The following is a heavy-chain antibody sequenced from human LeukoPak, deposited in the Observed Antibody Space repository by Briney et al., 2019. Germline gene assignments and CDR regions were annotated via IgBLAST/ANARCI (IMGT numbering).Heavy chain of an antibody. V-gene: IGHV3-23*01. CDR2: VSRGAGST. CDR1: GFTFSTYD. Sequence: PGGSLRLSCAASGFTFSTYDMNWVRQAPGKGLEWVSGVSRGAGSTFYADSVKGRFTISRDNSKNALYLQMSSLRAEDTAVYYCASVDWKYDGTWFDPWGQGTLVTVSS. CDR3: ASVDWKYDGTWFDP. D-gene: IGHD1-7*01. J-gene: IGHJ5*02.